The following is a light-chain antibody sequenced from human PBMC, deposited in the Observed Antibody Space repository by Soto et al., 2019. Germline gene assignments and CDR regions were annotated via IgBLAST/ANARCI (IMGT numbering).Light chain of an antibody. CDR3: AAWDDSLNGYV. CDR1: SSNIGSNT. Sequence: QSVLTQPPSASGTPGQRVTISCSGSSSNIGSNTVSWYQQLPGTAPKLLIYSNNQRPSGVPDRFSGPKSGTSASLAISGLQSEDEADYYCAAWDDSLNGYVFGTGTKVTVL. V-gene: IGLV1-44*01. CDR2: SNN. J-gene: IGLJ1*01.